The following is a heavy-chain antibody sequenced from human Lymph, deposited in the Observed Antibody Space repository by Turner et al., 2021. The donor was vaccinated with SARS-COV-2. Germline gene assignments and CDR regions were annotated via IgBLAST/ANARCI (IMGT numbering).Heavy chain of an antibody. CDR3: SRDRDSSGWVDY. V-gene: IGHV3-30*04. D-gene: IGHD3-22*01. CDR2: ISYDGSDK. CDR1: GFTFSSYA. Sequence: QVQLVESGGGVVQPGRSLRLSCATSGFTFSSYAMHWVRQAPGKGLEWVAFISYDGSDKYYADSVKGRFTFSRDNSKNTLYLQMNSLRAEDTVVYYCSRDRDSSGWVDYWGQGTLVTVSS. J-gene: IGHJ4*02.